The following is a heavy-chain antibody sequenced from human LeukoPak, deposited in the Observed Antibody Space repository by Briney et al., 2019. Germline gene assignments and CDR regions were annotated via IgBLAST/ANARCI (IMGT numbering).Heavy chain of an antibody. J-gene: IGHJ5*02. CDR2: FDPEDGET. Sequence: ASVKVSCKVSGYTLTELSMHWVRQAPGKGLEWMGGFDPEDGETIYAQKFQGRVTMTEDTSTDTAYMELSSLRSEDTAVYYCARGKLQTYYDFWSGHRNWFDPWGQGTLVTVSS. D-gene: IGHD3-3*01. V-gene: IGHV1-24*01. CDR1: GYTLTELS. CDR3: ARGKLQTYYDFWSGHRNWFDP.